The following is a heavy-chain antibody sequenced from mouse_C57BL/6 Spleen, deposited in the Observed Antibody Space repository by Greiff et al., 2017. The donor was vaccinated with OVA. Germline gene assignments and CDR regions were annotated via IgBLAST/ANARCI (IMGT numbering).Heavy chain of an antibody. J-gene: IGHJ4*01. V-gene: IGHV1-26*01. D-gene: IGHD1-1*01. Sequence: VQLQQSGPELVKPGASVKISCKASGYTFTDYYMNWVKQSHGKSLEWIGDINPNNGGTSYNQKFKGKATLTVDKSSSTAYMELRSLTSEDSAVYYCARRITTPYYYAMDYWGQGTSVTVSS. CDR1: GYTFTDYY. CDR3: ARRITTPYYYAMDY. CDR2: INPNNGGT.